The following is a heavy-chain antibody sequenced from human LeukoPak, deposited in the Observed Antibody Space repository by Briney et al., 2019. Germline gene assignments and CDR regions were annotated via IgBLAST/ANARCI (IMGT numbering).Heavy chain of an antibody. J-gene: IGHJ4*02. V-gene: IGHV4-39*01. CDR1: GGSINSNTYF. Sequence: PSVTVSLTCTVSGGSINSNTYFWGWIRQPPGWGVGWIGSVYYSDSAYYNPSLQSRVTDSLDTSDNLFSLKLNSVTAADPAVYYCARRGLYESTRTYFFNYWGQGTLVTVSS. CDR3: ARRGLYESTRTYFFNY. D-gene: IGHD2-8*01. CDR2: VYYSDSA.